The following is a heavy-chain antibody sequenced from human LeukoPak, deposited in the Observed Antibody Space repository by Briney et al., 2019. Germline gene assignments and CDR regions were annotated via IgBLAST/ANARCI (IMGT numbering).Heavy chain of an antibody. CDR2: IIPILGIA. CDR1: GGTFSSYA. V-gene: IGHV1-69*04. CDR3: ARAPGGYSSPLDY. D-gene: IGHD5-12*01. Sequence: ASVKVSCKASGGTFSSYAISWVRQAPGQGLEWMGRIIPILGIANYAQKFQGRVTITADKSTSTAYMELSSLRSDDTAVYYCARAPGGYSSPLDYWGQGTLVTVSS. J-gene: IGHJ4*02.